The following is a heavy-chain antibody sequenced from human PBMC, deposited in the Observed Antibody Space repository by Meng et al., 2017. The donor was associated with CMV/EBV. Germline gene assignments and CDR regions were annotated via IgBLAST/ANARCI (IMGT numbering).Heavy chain of an antibody. J-gene: IGHJ5*02. CDR3: ARGVGGWFDP. V-gene: IGHV4-34*01. CDR2: INHSGST. CDR1: GGSFSGYY. D-gene: IGHD1-26*01. Sequence: QVQLQQWGPGLLMPSVTLSLTCAVYGGSFSGYYWSWIRQPPGKGLEWIGEINHSGSTNYNPSLKSRVTISVDTSKNQFSLKLSSVTAADTAVYYCARGVGGWFDPWGQGTLVTVSS.